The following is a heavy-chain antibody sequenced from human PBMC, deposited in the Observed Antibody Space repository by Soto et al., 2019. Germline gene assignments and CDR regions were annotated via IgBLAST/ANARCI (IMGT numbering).Heavy chain of an antibody. CDR3: ARSKRGPSLDY. V-gene: IGHV4-34*01. J-gene: IGHJ4*02. Sequence: QVQLQQWGAGLLKPSETLSLTCAVYGGSFSGYYWSWIRQPPGKGLEWIGEINHSGSINYNPSLKSRVTISVDTSKNQFSLKLSSVTAADTAVYYCARSKRGPSLDYWGQGTLVTVSS. CDR2: INHSGSI. CDR1: GGSFSGYY. D-gene: IGHD5-12*01.